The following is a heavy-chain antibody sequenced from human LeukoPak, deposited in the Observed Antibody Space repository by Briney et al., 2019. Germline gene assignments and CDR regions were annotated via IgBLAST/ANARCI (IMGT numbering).Heavy chain of an antibody. Sequence: GRSLRLSCAASGFTFSSYAMHWVRQAPGKGLEWVAVISYDGSNKYYADSVKGRFTISRDNSKNTLYLQMNSLRAEDTAVYYCARDGAWQQLEYYFDYWGQGTLVTVSS. V-gene: IGHV3-30*01. J-gene: IGHJ4*02. CDR2: ISYDGSNK. CDR1: GFTFSSYA. D-gene: IGHD6-13*01. CDR3: ARDGAWQQLEYYFDY.